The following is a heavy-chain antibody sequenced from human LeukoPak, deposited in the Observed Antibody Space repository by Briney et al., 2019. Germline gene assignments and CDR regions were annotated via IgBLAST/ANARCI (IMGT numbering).Heavy chain of an antibody. CDR3: ARENGGSLWFGELLYPPTYYYYYYMDV. J-gene: IGHJ6*03. CDR2: IYHSGST. V-gene: IGHV4-39*07. D-gene: IGHD3-10*01. CDR1: GGSISSSSYY. Sequence: PSETLSLTCTVSGGSISSSSYYWGWIRQPPGKGLEWIGSIYHSGSTYYNPSLKSRVTMSVDTSKNQFSLKLSSVTAADTAVYYCARENGGSLWFGELLYPPTYYYYYYMDVWGKGTTVTISS.